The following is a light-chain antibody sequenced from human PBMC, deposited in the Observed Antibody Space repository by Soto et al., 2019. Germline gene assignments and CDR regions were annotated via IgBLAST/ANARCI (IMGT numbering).Light chain of an antibody. Sequence: EHVLTKSPGTLSMSRGERSTLSCRASQSLSSSSVAWYQQKPGQAPRLLISGESSRAADIPDRFSGSGSGTDLNLTISSLEPEDFAVYYCQKYDSSPRTCGQGTKGDIK. CDR2: GES. CDR3: QKYDSSPRT. V-gene: IGKV3-20*01. J-gene: IGKJ1*01. CDR1: QSLSSSS.